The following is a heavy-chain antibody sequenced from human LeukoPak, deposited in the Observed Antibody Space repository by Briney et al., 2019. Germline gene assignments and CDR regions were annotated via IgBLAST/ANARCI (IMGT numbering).Heavy chain of an antibody. Sequence: ASVKVSCKASGYTFTGYYMHWVRQAPGQGLEWMGWINPNSGGTNYAQKFQGRVTMTRDTSISTAYMELSRLRSDDTAVYYCARELGYYGSGSYNPFDYWGQGTLVTVSS. J-gene: IGHJ4*02. D-gene: IGHD3-10*01. CDR3: ARELGYYGSGSYNPFDY. V-gene: IGHV1-2*02. CDR1: GYTFTGYY. CDR2: INPNSGGT.